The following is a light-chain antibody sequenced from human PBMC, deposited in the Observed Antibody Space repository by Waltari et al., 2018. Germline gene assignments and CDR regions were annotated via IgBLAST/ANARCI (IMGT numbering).Light chain of an antibody. CDR2: DTN. Sequence: QTVVTQEPSLSVSPGGTVTLTCGLSSGSVTTTYYPSWYQQAPGQAPRTLIFDTNTRSSGVPDRFSCSILDNKAALTITGAQAEDESDYYWVLSMESGIWVFGGGTKLTVL. J-gene: IGLJ3*02. CDR1: SGSVTTTYY. CDR3: VLSMESGIWV. V-gene: IGLV8-61*01.